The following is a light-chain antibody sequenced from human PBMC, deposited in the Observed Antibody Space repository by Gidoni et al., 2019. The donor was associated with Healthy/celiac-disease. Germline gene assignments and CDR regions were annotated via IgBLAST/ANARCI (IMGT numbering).Light chain of an antibody. J-gene: IGLJ1*01. CDR2: SNN. V-gene: IGLV1-44*01. CDR1: SSNIGSNT. CDR3: AAWDDSLNGYV. Sequence: QSVLTQPPSASGTPGPRVTISCSGSSSNIGSNTVNWYQQLPGTAHKLLIYSNNQRPLGVPDRFSGSKSGTSASLAISGLQSEDEADYYCAAWDDSLNGYVFGTGTKVTVL.